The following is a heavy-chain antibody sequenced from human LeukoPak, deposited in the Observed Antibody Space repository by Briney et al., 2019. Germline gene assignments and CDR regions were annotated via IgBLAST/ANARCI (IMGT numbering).Heavy chain of an antibody. CDR1: GFSFSSYW. J-gene: IGHJ4*02. CDR2: INTDGSST. Sequence: GGSLRLSCAASGFSFSSYWMHWVRQAPGKGLVWVSRINTDGSSTSYADSVKGRFTISRDNAKNTLYLQMNSLRAEDTAVYYCTRVRYDFWSGYYDYWGQGTLVTVSS. V-gene: IGHV3-74*01. CDR3: TRVRYDFWSGYYDY. D-gene: IGHD3-3*01.